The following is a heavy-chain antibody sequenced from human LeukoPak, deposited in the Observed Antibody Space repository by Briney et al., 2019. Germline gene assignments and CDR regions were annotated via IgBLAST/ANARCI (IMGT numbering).Heavy chain of an antibody. J-gene: IGHJ5*02. CDR2: ISYTAST. Sequence: SQTLSLTCTISGGSIRDGGNFWSWVRLHPGKGLEWIVYISYTASTHYNPSLASRATISVDPEDTSKKQYSLKLTTVTAADAAVYYCAAQFSPDGSGLAPWGPGTLVSVSS. D-gene: IGHD2-15*01. CDR3: AAQFSPDGSGLAP. CDR1: GGSIRDGGNF. V-gene: IGHV4-31*03.